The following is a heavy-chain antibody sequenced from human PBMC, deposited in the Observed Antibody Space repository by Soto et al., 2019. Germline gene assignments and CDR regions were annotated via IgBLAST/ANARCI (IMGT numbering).Heavy chain of an antibody. CDR3: ASEYCSGGRCYYYGMDV. CDR2: IWYDGSNN. CDR1: GFTFSTYG. J-gene: IGHJ6*02. Sequence: QVQLVESGGGVVQPGRSLRLSCAASGFTFSTYGMHWVRQAPDKGLEWVAVIWYDGSNNYYADSVKGRFTISRDNSENTLYLQMNSLRAEDTAVYYCASEYCSGGRCYYYGMDVWGQGTTVTVSS. D-gene: IGHD2-15*01. V-gene: IGHV3-33*01.